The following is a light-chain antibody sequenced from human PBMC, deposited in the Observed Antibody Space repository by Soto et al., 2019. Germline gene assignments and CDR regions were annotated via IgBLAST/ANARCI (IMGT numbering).Light chain of an antibody. V-gene: IGKV3-20*01. CDR3: QQYDSSPRT. CDR2: GAS. Sequence: EIVLTQSPATLSMSPGERATISCRASQSLSSSSLAWYQQKPGQAPRLLISGASSRAADIPDRFSGSGSGTEFTLTINSLEPEDFAVYYCQQYDSSPRTFGQGTKVEIK. J-gene: IGKJ1*01. CDR1: QSLSSSS.